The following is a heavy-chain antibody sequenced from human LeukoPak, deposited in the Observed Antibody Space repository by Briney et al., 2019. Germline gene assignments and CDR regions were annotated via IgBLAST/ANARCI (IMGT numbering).Heavy chain of an antibody. CDR2: IYYSGST. CDR3: ARVGPGRCSGTNCFQKDYYYYYYMDV. V-gene: IGHV4-59*08. D-gene: IGHD2-2*01. Sequence: SETLSLAFTVSGGSIIDFYWSWIRQPPGKGLEWIGYIYYSGSTIHNPSLESRVTISVDTSKSQFSLKLTSVTAADTAVYYCARVGPGRCSGTNCFQKDYYYYYYMDVWGKGTTVTVSS. J-gene: IGHJ6*03. CDR1: GGSIIDFY.